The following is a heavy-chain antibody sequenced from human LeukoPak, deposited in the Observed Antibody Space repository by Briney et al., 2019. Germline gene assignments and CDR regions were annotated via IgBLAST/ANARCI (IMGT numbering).Heavy chain of an antibody. CDR1: GFTFTNYA. D-gene: IGHD6-19*01. V-gene: IGHV3-30-3*01. Sequence: QPGRSLRLSCAASGFTFTNYAIHWVRQAPGKGLEWVAVISYDGGNKYYADSVKGRFTISRDNSKNTLYLQMNSLRAEDTAVYYCARDSYSSGWSGHFDYWGQGTLVTVSS. CDR3: ARDSYSSGWSGHFDY. CDR2: ISYDGGNK. J-gene: IGHJ4*02.